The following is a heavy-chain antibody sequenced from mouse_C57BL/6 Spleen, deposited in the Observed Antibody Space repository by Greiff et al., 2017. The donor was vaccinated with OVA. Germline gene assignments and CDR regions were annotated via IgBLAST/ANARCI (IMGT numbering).Heavy chain of an antibody. V-gene: IGHV14-1*01. CDR2: IDPEDGDT. Sequence: VQLKQSGAELVRPGASVKLSCTASGFNIKDYYMHWVKQRPEQGLEWIGRIDPEDGDTEYAPKFQGKATMTADTSSNTAYLQLSSLTSEDTAVYYCTTAAAQAPYFDYWGQGTTLTVSS. CDR1: GFNIKDYY. CDR3: TTAAAQAPYFDY. D-gene: IGHD3-2*02. J-gene: IGHJ2*01.